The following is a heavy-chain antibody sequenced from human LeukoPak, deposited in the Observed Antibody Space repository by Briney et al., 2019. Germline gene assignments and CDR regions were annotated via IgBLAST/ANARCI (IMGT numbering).Heavy chain of an antibody. CDR2: ISSSSSYI. CDR3: AREMTTVVTPSSYFDY. D-gene: IGHD4-23*01. V-gene: IGHV3-21*01. J-gene: IGHJ4*02. CDR1: GFTFSSYS. Sequence: AGGSLRLSCAASGFTFSSYSMNWVRQAPGKGLEWVSSISSSSSYIYYADSVKGRFTISRDNAKNSLYLQMNSLRAEDTAVYYGAREMTTVVTPSSYFDYWGQGTMVTVSS.